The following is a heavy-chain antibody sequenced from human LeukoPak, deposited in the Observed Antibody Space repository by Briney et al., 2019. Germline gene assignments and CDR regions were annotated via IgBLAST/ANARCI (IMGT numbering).Heavy chain of an antibody. D-gene: IGHD6-6*01. CDR1: GWSFRGYY. Sequence: ETLSLTCPVHGWSFRGYYWRWNRQPPGKGLGWNGGINHSGSTNYNPSLKSRVTISVDTSKNQFSLKLSSVTAADTAVYYCARAERWAAARSNWFDPWGQGTLVTVSS. V-gene: IGHV4-34*01. CDR3: ARAERWAAARSNWFDP. CDR2: INHSGST. J-gene: IGHJ5*02.